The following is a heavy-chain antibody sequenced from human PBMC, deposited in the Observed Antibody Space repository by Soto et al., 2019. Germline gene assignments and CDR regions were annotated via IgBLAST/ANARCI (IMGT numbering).Heavy chain of an antibody. J-gene: IGHJ4*02. D-gene: IGHD3-3*01. Sequence: PGESLKISCKGSGYNFAGYWTAWVRQMPGKGLELMGIIYPSDSDTRYRPSFQGQVTISADKSISSAYLQWSSLRASDTAMYYCARGGVSTRTFDYWGQGTPVTVPQ. CDR3: ARGGVSTRTFDY. CDR1: GYNFAGYW. V-gene: IGHV5-51*01. CDR2: IYPSDSDT.